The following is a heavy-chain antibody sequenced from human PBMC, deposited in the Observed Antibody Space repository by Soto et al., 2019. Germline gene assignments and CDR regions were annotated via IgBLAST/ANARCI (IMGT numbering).Heavy chain of an antibody. J-gene: IGHJ4*02. CDR2: IYYSGST. CDR1: GGSVSSGSYY. V-gene: IGHV4-61*01. Sequence: QVQLQESGPGLVKPSETLSLTCTVSGGSVSSGSYYWSWIRQPPGKGLEWIGYIYYSGSTNYNPSLKSRVTISVDTSKNQFSLTLSSVTAADTAVYYWASGGSYQYYLDYWGQGTLVTVSS. CDR3: ASGGSYQYYLDY. D-gene: IGHD1-26*01.